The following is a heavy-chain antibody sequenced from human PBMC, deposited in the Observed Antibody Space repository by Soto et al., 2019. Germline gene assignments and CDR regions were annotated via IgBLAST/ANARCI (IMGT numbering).Heavy chain of an antibody. Sequence: ASVNVSWKPSGSTFTSYDVNCVRQATGQGLEWMGWMNPNSGNTGYAQKFQGRVTMTRNTSISTAYMELSSLRSEDTAVYYCARSHIPRYGMDVWGQGTTVTVSS. J-gene: IGHJ6*02. V-gene: IGHV1-8*01. CDR1: GSTFTSYD. CDR2: MNPNSGNT. D-gene: IGHD2-21*01. CDR3: ARSHIPRYGMDV.